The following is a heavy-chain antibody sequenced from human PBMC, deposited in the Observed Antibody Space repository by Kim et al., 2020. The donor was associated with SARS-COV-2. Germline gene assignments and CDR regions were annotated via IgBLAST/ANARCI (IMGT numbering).Heavy chain of an antibody. CDR2: ISSNGGST. CDR1: GFTFSSYA. Sequence: GGSLRLSCAASGFTFSSYAMHWVRQAPGKGLEYVSAISSNGGSTYYANSVKGRFTISRDNSKNTLYLQMGSLRAEDMAVYYCARDRRGVLRYFDWLLGPVDCWGQGTLVTVSS. D-gene: IGHD3-9*01. J-gene: IGHJ4*02. CDR3: ARDRRGVLRYFDWLLGPVDC. V-gene: IGHV3-64*01.